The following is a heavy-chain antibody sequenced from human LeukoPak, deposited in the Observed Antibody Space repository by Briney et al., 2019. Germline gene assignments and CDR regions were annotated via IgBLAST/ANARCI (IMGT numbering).Heavy chain of an antibody. CDR2: IYYSGST. Sequence: NPSETLSLTCTVSGGSISSSSYYWGWIRQPPGKGLEWIGSIYYSGSTYYNPSLKSRVTISVDTSKNQFSLKLSSVTAADTAVYYCARRSSYYYDSRGAFDIWGQGTMVTVSS. CDR1: GGSISSSSYY. CDR3: ARRSSYYYDSRGAFDI. V-gene: IGHV4-39*01. J-gene: IGHJ3*02. D-gene: IGHD3-22*01.